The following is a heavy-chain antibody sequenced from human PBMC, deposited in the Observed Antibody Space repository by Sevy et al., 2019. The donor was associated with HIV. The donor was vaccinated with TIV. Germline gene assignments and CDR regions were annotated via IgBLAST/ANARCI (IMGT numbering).Heavy chain of an antibody. Sequence: GESLKISCAASGFAFSRHAMHWVRQAPGKGLEWVVGISYDGTNKYYGDSVKGRFTISRDNSKNSVYLHVNSLRTEDTAMYYCARDDGSHDSSGFYYWGQGTLVTVSS. CDR2: ISYDGTNK. CDR1: GFAFSRHA. J-gene: IGHJ4*02. V-gene: IGHV3-30*14. D-gene: IGHD3-22*01. CDR3: ARDDGSHDSSGFYY.